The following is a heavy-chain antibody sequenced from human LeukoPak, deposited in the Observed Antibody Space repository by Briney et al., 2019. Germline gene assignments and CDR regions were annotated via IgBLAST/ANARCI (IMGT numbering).Heavy chain of an antibody. CDR2: ISSSSNYI. Sequence: GGSLRLSCAASGFTFSSYSMNWVRQAPGKGLEWVSSISSSSNYIYYADSVKGRFTISRDNAKNSLYLQMNSLRAEDTAVYYCARDGSGSYTDYWGQGTLVTVSS. V-gene: IGHV3-21*01. CDR3: ARDGSGSYTDY. CDR1: GFTFSSYS. D-gene: IGHD3-10*01. J-gene: IGHJ4*02.